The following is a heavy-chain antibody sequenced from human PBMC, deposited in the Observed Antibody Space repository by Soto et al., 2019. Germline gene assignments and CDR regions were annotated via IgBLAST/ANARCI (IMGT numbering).Heavy chain of an antibody. J-gene: IGHJ4*02. D-gene: IGHD6-13*01. Sequence: GGSLRLSCAASGLTFSNAWMNWVRQAPGKGLEWVGRIKSKTDGGTTDYGAPVKGRFTISRDDSKNTLYVQMNSLKTEDTAVYYCSTSIVAAGPPGGHWGQGTLVTVSS. V-gene: IGHV3-15*07. CDR1: GLTFSNAW. CDR3: STSIVAAGPPGGH. CDR2: IKSKTDGGTT.